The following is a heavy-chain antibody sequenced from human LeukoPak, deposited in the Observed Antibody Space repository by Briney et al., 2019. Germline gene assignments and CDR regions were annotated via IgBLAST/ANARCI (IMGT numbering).Heavy chain of an antibody. D-gene: IGHD1-26*01. CDR2: ISGSGGST. J-gene: IGHJ4*02. Sequence: ETLSLTCAVYGGSFSGYYWSWIRQAPGKGLEWVSAISGSGGSTYYADSVKGRFTISRDNSKNTLYLQMNSLRAEDTAVYYCAKDGFVGATSYFDYWGQGTLVTVSS. CDR1: GGSFSGYY. V-gene: IGHV3-23*01. CDR3: AKDGFVGATSYFDY.